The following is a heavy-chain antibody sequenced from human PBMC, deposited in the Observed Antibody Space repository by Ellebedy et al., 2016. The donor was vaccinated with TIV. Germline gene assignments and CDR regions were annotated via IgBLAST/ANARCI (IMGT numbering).Heavy chain of an antibody. Sequence: GGSLRLXCAASGFTFSMFTMNWVRQAPGKGLEWFSSISDSGSYIYYADSVKGRFTISRDNAQNSLYLQMNSLRAEDTAVYYRARADTGYCSSTSCFLDLDYWGQGTLVTVSS. CDR3: ARADTGYCSSTSCFLDLDY. CDR1: GFTFSMFT. V-gene: IGHV3-21*01. D-gene: IGHD2-2*01. J-gene: IGHJ4*02. CDR2: ISDSGSYI.